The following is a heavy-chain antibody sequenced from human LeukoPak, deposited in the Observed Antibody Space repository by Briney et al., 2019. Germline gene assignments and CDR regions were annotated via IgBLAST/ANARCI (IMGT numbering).Heavy chain of an antibody. J-gene: IGHJ4*02. CDR3: ARVVDTALVTPMYYFDY. Sequence: NPSETLSLTCTVSGGSISSYYWSWIRQPPGKGLEYIGYIYYSGSTNYNPSLKSRVTISVDTSKNQLSLKLSSVTAADTAVYYCARVVDTALVTPMYYFDYWGQGTLVTVSS. V-gene: IGHV4-59*01. CDR2: IYYSGST. CDR1: GGSISSYY. D-gene: IGHD5-18*01.